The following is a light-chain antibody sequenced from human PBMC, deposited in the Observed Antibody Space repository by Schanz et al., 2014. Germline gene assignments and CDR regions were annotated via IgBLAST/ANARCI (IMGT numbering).Light chain of an antibody. Sequence: DIVMTQSPASLAVSLGERATINCKSTQTVLYSSNNKKYLAWYQQKPGQPPKLLIYWASTREYGVPDRFSGSGSGTDFTLTISSLQAEDVAVYYCQQYYSTPYTFGQGTKLEIK. CDR1: QTVLYSSNNKKY. CDR2: WAS. J-gene: IGKJ2*01. V-gene: IGKV4-1*01. CDR3: QQYYSTPYT.